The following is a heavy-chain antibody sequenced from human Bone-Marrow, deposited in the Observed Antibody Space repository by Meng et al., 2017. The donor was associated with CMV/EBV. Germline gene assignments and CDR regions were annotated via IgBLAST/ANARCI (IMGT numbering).Heavy chain of an antibody. CDR2: IKQDGSEK. CDR1: TFSSYW. V-gene: IGHV3-7*01. CDR3: ARVPVASITMVRGVKFDP. Sequence: TFSSYWMGGVSQAPGKGLEWVANIKQDGSEKCYVESVKGRFTISKDNAKNSLYLQMNSLRAEDTAVYYCARVPVASITMVRGVKFDPWGQGTLVTVSS. J-gene: IGHJ5*02. D-gene: IGHD3-10*01.